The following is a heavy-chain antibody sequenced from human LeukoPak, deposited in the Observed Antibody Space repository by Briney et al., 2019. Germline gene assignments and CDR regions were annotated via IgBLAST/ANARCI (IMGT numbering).Heavy chain of an antibody. V-gene: IGHV3-49*04. Sequence: PGRSLRLSCTASGFTFGDYAMSWVRQAPGKGLEWVGFIRSKAYGGTTEYAASVKGRFTISRDDSKSIAYLQMNSLKTEDTAVYYCTRDLRVVRDYYYYYMDVWGKGTTVTVSS. CDR1: GFTFGDYA. D-gene: IGHD3-3*01. J-gene: IGHJ6*03. CDR3: TRDLRVVRDYYYYYMDV. CDR2: IRSKAYGGTT.